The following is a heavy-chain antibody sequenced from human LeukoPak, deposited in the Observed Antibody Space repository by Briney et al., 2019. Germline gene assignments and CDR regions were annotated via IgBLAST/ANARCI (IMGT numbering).Heavy chain of an antibody. J-gene: IGHJ4*02. CDR3: AGSRYSYGYLGY. CDR1: GGSISSSSYN. D-gene: IGHD5-18*01. CDR2: IYYSGST. V-gene: IGHV4-39*01. Sequence: SETLSLTCTVSGGSISSSSYNWGWIRQPPGKGLEWIGSIYYSGSTYYNPSLKSRVTISADTSKNQFSLKLSSVTAADTAVYYCAGSRYSYGYLGYWGQGTLVTVSS.